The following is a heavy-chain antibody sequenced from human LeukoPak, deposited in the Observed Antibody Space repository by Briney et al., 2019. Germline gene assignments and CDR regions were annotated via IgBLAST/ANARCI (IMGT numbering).Heavy chain of an antibody. CDR1: GFTVSSNY. D-gene: IGHD3-22*01. Sequence: GGSRRLSCAASGFTVSSNYMSWVRQAPGKGLEWVSVIYSGGSTYYADSVKGRFTISRDNSKNTLYVQVNSLGTEDTAAYYCAKGSYYDSSGSFYFDYWGQGTLVTVSS. V-gene: IGHV3-53*01. J-gene: IGHJ4*02. CDR2: IYSGGST. CDR3: AKGSYYDSSGSFYFDY.